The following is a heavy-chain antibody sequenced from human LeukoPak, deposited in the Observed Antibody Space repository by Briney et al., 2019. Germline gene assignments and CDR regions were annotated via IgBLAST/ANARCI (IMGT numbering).Heavy chain of an antibody. Sequence: ASVKVSCKASGYIFTIYGISWVRQAPGQGLEWMGWISAYNGNTNYAQKLQGRVTMTTDTSTSTAYMELRSLRSDDTAVYYCARDIVVVPAAIYYYYYGMDVGGKGTTVTVS. V-gene: IGHV1-18*04. CDR1: GYIFTIYG. CDR2: ISAYNGNT. J-gene: IGHJ6*04. D-gene: IGHD2-2*01. CDR3: ARDIVVVPAAIYYYYYGMDV.